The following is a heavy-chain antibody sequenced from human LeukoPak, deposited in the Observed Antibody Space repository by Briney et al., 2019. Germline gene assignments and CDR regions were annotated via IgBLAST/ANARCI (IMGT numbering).Heavy chain of an antibody. J-gene: IGHJ4*02. CDR1: GYTISRGYF. CDR3: AREERDKGWYVVSDY. Sequence: PSETLSLTCTASGYTISRGYFWGWLRQAPGKGLEWIGSTYPSGSTYYNPSLKSRVTISVDTSRNPFSLQVSRVTAADTAVYYCAREERDKGWYVVSDYWGQGTLVTVSS. D-gene: IGHD6-19*01. V-gene: IGHV4-38-2*02. CDR2: TYPSGST.